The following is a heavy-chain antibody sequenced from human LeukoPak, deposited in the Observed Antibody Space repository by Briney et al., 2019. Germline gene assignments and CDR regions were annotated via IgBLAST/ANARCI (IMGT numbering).Heavy chain of an antibody. CDR3: ARDDYDYVWGSYRFDAFDI. D-gene: IGHD3-16*02. J-gene: IGHJ3*02. CDR2: IRSRSSTI. Sequence: PGGSLRLSSAASGFTFSSYSMNWVRQAPGEGREWVSYIRSRSSTIYYADSVKGRFTISRDNAKNSLYLQRNSLRAEDTAVYYCARDDYDYVWGSYRFDAFDIWGQGTMVTVSS. CDR1: GFTFSSYS. V-gene: IGHV3-48*01.